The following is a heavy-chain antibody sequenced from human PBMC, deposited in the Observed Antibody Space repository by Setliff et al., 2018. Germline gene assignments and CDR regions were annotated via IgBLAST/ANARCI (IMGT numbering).Heavy chain of an antibody. D-gene: IGHD3-3*01. Sequence: GGSLSLSCTASGFTFGDYAMSWVRQAPGKGLEWVGFIRSKAYGGTTEYAASVKGRFTISRDDSKSIAYLQMNSLKSEDTAVYYCTRAASVDFWSGYPYYYYMDVWGKGTTVTVSS. J-gene: IGHJ6*03. CDR3: TRAASVDFWSGYPYYYYMDV. V-gene: IGHV3-49*04. CDR2: IRSKAYGGTT. CDR1: GFTFGDYA.